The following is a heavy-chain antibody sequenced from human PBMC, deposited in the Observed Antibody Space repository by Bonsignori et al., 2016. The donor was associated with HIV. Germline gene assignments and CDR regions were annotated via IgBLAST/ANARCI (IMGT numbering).Heavy chain of an antibody. V-gene: IGHV3-7*03. CDR3: ARSAGVAYGSGRDDAFDI. J-gene: IGHJ3*02. Sequence: GESLKISCAASGFTFGTFWMSWVRQAPGKGLEWVANTNQNEAEKYYVDSVKGRFTISRDNAKNSLYLQMNSLRAEDTAVYYCARSAGVAYGSGRDDAFDIWGQGTMVTVSS. CDR2: TNQNEAEK. D-gene: IGHD3-10*01. CDR1: GFTFGTFW.